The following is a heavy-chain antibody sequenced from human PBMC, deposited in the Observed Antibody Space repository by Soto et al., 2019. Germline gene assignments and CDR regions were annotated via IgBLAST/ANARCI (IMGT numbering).Heavy chain of an antibody. J-gene: IGHJ6*02. CDR1: GGTFSSYA. V-gene: IGHV1-69*13. Sequence: ASVKVSCKASGGTFSSYAISWVRQAPGQGLEWKGGIIPIFGTANYAQKFQGRVTITADESTSTAYMELSSLRSEDTAVYYCARDRRAAAGIRNYYYYYGMDVWG. CDR3: ARDRRAAAGIRNYYYYYGMDV. D-gene: IGHD6-13*01. CDR2: IIPIFGTA.